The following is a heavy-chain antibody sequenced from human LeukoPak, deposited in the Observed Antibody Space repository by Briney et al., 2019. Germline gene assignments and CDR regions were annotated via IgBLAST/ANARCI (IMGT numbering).Heavy chain of an antibody. CDR1: GFMFTTYW. CDR3: GGFGYEAAVDL. CDR2: IKPDGSET. J-gene: IGHJ4*02. Sequence: GGSLRLSCAASGFMFTTYWMTWVRQAPGKGPEWVANIKPDGSETYYADSVKGRFTISRDNTKSLLYLQMNSLRGEDAAVYYCGGFGYEAAVDLWGQGTLVTVSS. V-gene: IGHV3-7*01. D-gene: IGHD6-13*01.